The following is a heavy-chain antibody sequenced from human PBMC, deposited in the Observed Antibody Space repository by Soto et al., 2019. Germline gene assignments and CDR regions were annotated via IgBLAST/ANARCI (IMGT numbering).Heavy chain of an antibody. CDR2: INIGSGNT. Sequence: ASVKVSCKASGYAFSSYAMHWVRQAPGQRLEWMGWINIGSGNTEYSQNFQDRITITRDTSASTVYIELSGLRSEDTAVYYCARDGGDCGYRLAYYYYIGMDVWGQGTAVTVS. CDR1: GYAFSSYA. CDR3: ARDGGDCGYRLAYYYYIGMDV. J-gene: IGHJ6*02. V-gene: IGHV1-3*04. D-gene: IGHD2-21*02.